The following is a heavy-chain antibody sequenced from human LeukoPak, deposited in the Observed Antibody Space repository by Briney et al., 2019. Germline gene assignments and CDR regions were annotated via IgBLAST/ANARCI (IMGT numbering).Heavy chain of an antibody. CDR3: ASHSSYVSPFRS. J-gene: IGHJ5*02. V-gene: IGHV4-59*08. CDR2: IFNTGST. CDR1: GGSIINQY. D-gene: IGHD3-10*02. Sequence: SETLSLTCTVSGGSIINQYWSWIRQPPGKGLEWIGYIFNTGSTNYNPSLKSRVTISVDTSKNQFSLKLSSVTAADTAVYYCASHSSYVSPFRSWGRGPLVTVSP.